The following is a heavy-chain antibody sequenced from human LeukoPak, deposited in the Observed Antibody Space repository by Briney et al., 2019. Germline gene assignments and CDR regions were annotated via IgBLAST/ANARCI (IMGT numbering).Heavy chain of an antibody. CDR2: ISGSGGST. D-gene: IGHD5-18*01. CDR3: ARDSARYSYTDY. Sequence: GGSLRLSCAASGFTFSSYAMSWVRQAPGKGLEWVSAISGSGGSTYYADSVKGRFTISRDNPKNTLYLQMNSLRAEGTAVYYCARDSARYSYTDYWGQGTLVTVSS. V-gene: IGHV3-23*01. CDR1: GFTFSSYA. J-gene: IGHJ4*02.